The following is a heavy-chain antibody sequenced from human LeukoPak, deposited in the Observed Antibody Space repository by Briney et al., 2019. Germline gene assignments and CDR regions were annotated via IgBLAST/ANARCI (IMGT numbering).Heavy chain of an antibody. CDR2: IKSETDGGTT. V-gene: IGHV3-15*01. Sequence: GGSLRLSCAASGFTFSHAWMSWVRQAPEKGLEWVGRIKSETDGGTTDYAASVKGRFTISRDDSKNTLYLQMNSLKTEDTAVYYSTVVNYGSGSYPLGYWGQGTLVTVSS. J-gene: IGHJ4*02. CDR1: GFTFSHAW. CDR3: TVVNYGSGSYPLGY. D-gene: IGHD3-10*01.